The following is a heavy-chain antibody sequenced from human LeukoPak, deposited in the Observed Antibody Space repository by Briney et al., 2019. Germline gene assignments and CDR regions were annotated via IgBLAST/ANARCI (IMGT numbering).Heavy chain of an antibody. D-gene: IGHD3-22*01. CDR2: ISYDGSNK. J-gene: IGHJ4*02. CDR3: AKDRRYYDSSGSDY. V-gene: IGHV3-30*18. CDR1: GFTFSNYG. Sequence: GGSLRLSCAASGFTFSNYGMHWVRQAPGKGLEWVAVISYDGSNKYYADSVKGRFTISRDNSMNTLFLQMNSLRVEDTAVYYCAKDRRYYDSSGSDYWGQGTLVTVSS.